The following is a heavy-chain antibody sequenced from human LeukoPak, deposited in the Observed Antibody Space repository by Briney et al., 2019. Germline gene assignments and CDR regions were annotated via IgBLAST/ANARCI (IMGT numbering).Heavy chain of an antibody. Sequence: SETLSLTCSVPGDSINDHFWNWIRQSPGKGLEWIGEISGSGSTRYNPFLNSRVTISRDTSKNQFSLRLTSVTAADTAVYYCARDEGGTGTSDLGSWGQGTLVTVSS. J-gene: IGHJ4*02. D-gene: IGHD1-7*01. CDR1: GDSINDHF. CDR3: ARDEGGTGTSDLGS. CDR2: ISGSGST. V-gene: IGHV4-59*11.